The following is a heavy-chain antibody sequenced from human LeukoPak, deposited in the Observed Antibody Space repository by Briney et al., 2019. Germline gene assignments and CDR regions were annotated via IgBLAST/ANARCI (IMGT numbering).Heavy chain of an antibody. CDR1: GFTFSNHG. Sequence: GGSLRLSCAASGFTFSNHGMNWVRQAPGKGLEWVSGISPSADIKYYADSVKGRFTISRDNSKNMLYLEVISRTADDTAVYYCAKDDAWLRFGEWSQGTLVTVSS. D-gene: IGHD3-10*01. CDR2: ISPSADIK. J-gene: IGHJ4*02. CDR3: AKDDAWLRFGE. V-gene: IGHV3-23*01.